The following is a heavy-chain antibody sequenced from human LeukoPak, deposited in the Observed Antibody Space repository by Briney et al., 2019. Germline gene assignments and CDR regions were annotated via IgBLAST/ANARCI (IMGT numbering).Heavy chain of an antibody. D-gene: IGHD3-22*01. CDR2: INSDGSEG. V-gene: IGHV3-7*03. J-gene: IGHJ5*02. Sequence: GGSLRLSCAVSGFTFSGFWMSWSRQAPGKGLEWVASINSDGSEGYYADVVKGRFTISRDNAKNSLYLQINSLRAEDTAVYYCARDQGYYDSSGYFNWFDPWGQGTLVTVSS. CDR1: GFTFSGFW. CDR3: ARDQGYYDSSGYFNWFDP.